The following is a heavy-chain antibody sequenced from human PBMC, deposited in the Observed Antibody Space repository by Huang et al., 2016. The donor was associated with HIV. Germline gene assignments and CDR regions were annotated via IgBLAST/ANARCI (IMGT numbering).Heavy chain of an antibody. CDR3: STVGGGIDYIGYTSAYYATGGY. D-gene: IGHD6-19*01. CDR2: IGSKAQGVQT. Sequence: EVQLVESGGTLIQPGRSLRLSCTASGFTFGAYGMSWFRQVPGRGLEWGGFIGSKAQGVQTESAASVKGIFNVPREDAKNIAYLRMSSLKTEDTAVYYCSTVGGGIDYIGYTSAYYATGGYWGQGTLVTVSS. J-gene: IGHJ4*02. CDR1: GFTFGAYG. V-gene: IGHV3-49*03.